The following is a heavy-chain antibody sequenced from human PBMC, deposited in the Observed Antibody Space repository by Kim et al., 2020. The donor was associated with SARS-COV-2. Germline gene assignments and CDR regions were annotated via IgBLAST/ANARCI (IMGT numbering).Heavy chain of an antibody. CDR3: VREEGGSFYKY. J-gene: IGHJ4*02. CDR2: N. D-gene: IGHD1-26*01. V-gene: IGHV3-7*01. Sequence: NYFAGSVTGRFTISRDNARDSLYLQMNSLGAEDTAIYYCVREEGGSFYKYWGQGTLVTVSS.